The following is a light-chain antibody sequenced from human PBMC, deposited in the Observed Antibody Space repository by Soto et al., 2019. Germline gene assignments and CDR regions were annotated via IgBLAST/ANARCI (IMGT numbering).Light chain of an antibody. CDR2: GVS. CDR1: QSVSSSY. Sequence: EIVLTQSPGTLSLSTGERATLSCRVSQSVSSSYLAWYQQKPGQAPRLLIAGVSSRATGIPDRFSGSGSGTDFTLTISRLEPEDFAVYYCQQYGSSPQTFGQGTKVEIK. V-gene: IGKV3-20*01. J-gene: IGKJ1*01. CDR3: QQYGSSPQT.